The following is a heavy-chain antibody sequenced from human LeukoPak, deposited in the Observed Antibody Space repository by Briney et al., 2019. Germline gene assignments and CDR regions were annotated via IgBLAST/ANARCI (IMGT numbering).Heavy chain of an antibody. CDR2: ISGGGGNT. D-gene: IGHD3-22*01. CDR3: AKSDYYDSSGHPSSFDC. V-gene: IGHV3-23*01. J-gene: IGHJ4*02. Sequence: GGSLRLSCAASGSTFRFYSISWVRQAPGKGLEWVSAISGGGGNTYYADSAKGRFTISRDNSKNTLYLQMNSLRVDDTAIYYCAKSDYYDSSGHPSSFDCWGQGTLVTVSS. CDR1: GSTFRFYS.